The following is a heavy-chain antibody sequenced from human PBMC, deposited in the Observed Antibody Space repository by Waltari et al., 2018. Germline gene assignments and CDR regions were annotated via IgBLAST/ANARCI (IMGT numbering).Heavy chain of an antibody. CDR1: GGSFSGYY. D-gene: IGHD4-17*01. V-gene: IGHV4-34*01. CDR2: INHCGRT. CDR3: ARVITTVTTYFDY. J-gene: IGHJ4*02. Sequence: QVQLQQWGAGLLKPSETLSLTCAVYGGSFSGYYWSWIRQPPGKGLEWIGEINHCGRTNYNPSLKSRVTISVDTSKNQFSLKLSSVTAADTAVYYCARVITTVTTYFDYWGQGTLVTVSS.